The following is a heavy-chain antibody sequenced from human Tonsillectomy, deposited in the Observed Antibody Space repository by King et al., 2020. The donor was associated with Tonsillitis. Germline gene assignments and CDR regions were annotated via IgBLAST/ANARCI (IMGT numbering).Heavy chain of an antibody. Sequence: VQLVEYGAEVKKPGASVKVSCKASGYTFTSYGISWVRQAPGQGLEWMGWISAYNGNTNHAQKLQGRVTMTTDTSTRTAYMELRSLRSDDTAVYYCARDSVTSWGFLEGASVDFDYWGQGTLVTVSS. CDR2: ISAYNGNT. J-gene: IGHJ4*02. V-gene: IGHV1-18*01. CDR3: ARDSVTSWGFLEGASVDFDY. CDR1: GYTFTSYG. D-gene: IGHD3-3*01.